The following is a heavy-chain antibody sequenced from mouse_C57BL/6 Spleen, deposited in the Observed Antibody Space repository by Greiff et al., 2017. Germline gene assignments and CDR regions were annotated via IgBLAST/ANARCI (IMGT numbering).Heavy chain of an antibody. CDR2: IHPNSGST. J-gene: IGHJ2*01. D-gene: IGHD2-4*01. V-gene: IGHV1-64*01. CDR1: GYTFTSYW. Sequence: QVQLQQPGAELVKPGASVKLSCKASGYTFTSYWMHWVKQRPGQGLEWIGMIHPNSGSTNSNEKFKSKATLTVDKSSSTAYIQLSSLTSEDSAVYYCARYNDYDSPYYFDYWGQGTTLTVSS. CDR3: ARYNDYDSPYYFDY.